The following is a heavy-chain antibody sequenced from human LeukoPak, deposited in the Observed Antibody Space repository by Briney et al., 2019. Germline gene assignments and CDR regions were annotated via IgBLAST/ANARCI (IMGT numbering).Heavy chain of an antibody. CDR3: AKSSSLVVITNFDY. V-gene: IGHV3-23*01. CDR2: ISGGAIST. D-gene: IGHD3-22*01. J-gene: IGHJ4*02. CDR1: GFTFSSYA. Sequence: GGSLRLSCAASGFTFSSYAMSWVRQAPGKGLEWVSGISGGAISTHYADSVKGRFTISRDNSKNTLYLQMNSLRAEDTAAYYCAKSSSLVVITNFDYWGQGTLVTVSS.